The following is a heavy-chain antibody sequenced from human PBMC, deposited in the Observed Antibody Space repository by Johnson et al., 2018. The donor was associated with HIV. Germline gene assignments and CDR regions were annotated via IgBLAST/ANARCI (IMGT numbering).Heavy chain of an antibody. CDR3: EKDPATTAGYSSSWYVSGAFDI. CDR1: GFTLSDHY. D-gene: IGHD6-13*01. J-gene: IGHJ3*02. CDR2: TKNKANSYTT. Sequence: VQLVESGGGLVQPGGSLRLSCAASGFTLSDHYMDWVRQAAGKGLEWVGRTKNKANSYTTEYAASVKGRFTISRDDSKNSLYLQMNSLKTEDTAVYYCEKDPATTAGYSSSWYVSGAFDIWGQGTMVTVSS. V-gene: IGHV3-72*01.